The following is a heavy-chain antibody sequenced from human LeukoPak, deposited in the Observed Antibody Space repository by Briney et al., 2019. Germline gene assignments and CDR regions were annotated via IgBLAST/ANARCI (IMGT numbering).Heavy chain of an antibody. Sequence: GGSLRLSCAASGFTFSSYAMSWVRQAPGKGLEWVSAISGGGGSTYYAESVKGRFTVSRDNSKNTLYLHMNSLRVEDTAVYYCAKDYGLRSSGWWEAEAFDIWGQGTMVTVSS. V-gene: IGHV3-23*01. CDR3: AKDYGLRSSGWWEAEAFDI. CDR1: GFTFSSYA. J-gene: IGHJ3*02. D-gene: IGHD6-13*01. CDR2: ISGGGGST.